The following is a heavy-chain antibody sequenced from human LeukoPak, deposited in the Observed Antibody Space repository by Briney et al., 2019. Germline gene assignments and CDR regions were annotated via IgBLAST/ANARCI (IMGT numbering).Heavy chain of an antibody. V-gene: IGHV4-59*12. J-gene: IGHJ4*02. CDR1: GGSISSYY. D-gene: IGHD6-13*01. CDR2: IYYSGST. Sequence: SETLSLTCTVSGGSISSYYWSWIRQPPGKGLEWIGYIYYSGSTNYNPSLKSRVTISVDTSKNQFSLKLSSVTAVDTAVYYCAKDSSTWGNLAGHFDSWGQGTLVTVSS. CDR3: AKDSSTWGNLAGHFDS.